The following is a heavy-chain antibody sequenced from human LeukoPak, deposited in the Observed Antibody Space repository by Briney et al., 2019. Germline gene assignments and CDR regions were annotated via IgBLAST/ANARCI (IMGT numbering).Heavy chain of an antibody. CDR1: GGSVSSGSCF. CDR2: TSHSGST. Sequence: SSETLSLTCTVSGGSVSSGSCFWSWIRQPPGKGLEWIGYTSHSGSTNSNPSLKSRVTISVDTSKNQFSLTLSSVTAADTAMYYCARTGGYSYGSGVFDPWGQGTLVTVSS. CDR3: ARTGGYSYGSGVFDP. V-gene: IGHV4-61*01. D-gene: IGHD3-10*01. J-gene: IGHJ5*02.